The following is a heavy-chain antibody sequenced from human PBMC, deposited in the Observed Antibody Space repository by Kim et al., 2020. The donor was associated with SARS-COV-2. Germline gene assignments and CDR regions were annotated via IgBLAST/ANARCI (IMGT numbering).Heavy chain of an antibody. D-gene: IGHD2-8*01. J-gene: IGHJ5*02. CDR3: ARAREMAFGP. Sequence: SETLSLTCTASGYSISAGSYWGWLRQPPGKAPEWIGNFYHGGSPYYNPSLKSRVTISEDTSKNQFSLKLTSVTAADTAVYYCARAREMAFGPWGQGILVLVSS. V-gene: IGHV4-38-2*02. CDR1: GYSISAGSY. CDR2: FYHGGSP.